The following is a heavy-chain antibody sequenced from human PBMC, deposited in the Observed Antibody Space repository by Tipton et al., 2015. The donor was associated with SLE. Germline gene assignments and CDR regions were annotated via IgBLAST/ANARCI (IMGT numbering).Heavy chain of an antibody. CDR2: MNHGGST. J-gene: IGHJ3*02. V-gene: IGHV4-39*07. D-gene: IGHD4-17*01. Sequence: LRLSCIVSGGSISSSSYYWGWIRQPPGKGLEWIGSMNHGGSTYYNPSLKSRVIMSIDTSENQFSLKVNSVTAADTAVYHCARLSTVTTPNAFDIWGQGTMVTVSS. CDR1: GGSISSSSYY. CDR3: ARLSTVTTPNAFDI.